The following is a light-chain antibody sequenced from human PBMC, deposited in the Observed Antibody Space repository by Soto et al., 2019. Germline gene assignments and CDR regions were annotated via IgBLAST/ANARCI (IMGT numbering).Light chain of an antibody. CDR1: QSVNSGF. CDR2: GIS. J-gene: IGKJ1*01. CDR3: QHYGDSAWT. Sequence: EILLTQSPCTLSLSPGDGATLSCRTSQSVNSGFLAWYQKTAGQATRLLLYGISSRAIGIPDRFGGSGSGTYFTLTINMLAHDVVAVYYCQHYGDSAWTFGQGTKVEI. V-gene: IGKV3-20*01.